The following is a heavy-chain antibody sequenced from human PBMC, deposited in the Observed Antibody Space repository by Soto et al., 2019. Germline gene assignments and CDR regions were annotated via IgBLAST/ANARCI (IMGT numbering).Heavy chain of an antibody. CDR2: ISGSGGST. CDR1: GFTFSSYA. Sequence: PGGSLTLSCAASGFTFSSYAMSWVRQAPGKGLEWVSAISGSGGSTYYADTVKGRFTISRDNSKNTMYLQMNSLRAEDTVVYYCAKDRIYDSSGYYYEPFDYWGQGTLVTVSS. V-gene: IGHV3-23*01. J-gene: IGHJ4*02. D-gene: IGHD3-22*01. CDR3: AKDRIYDSSGYYYEPFDY.